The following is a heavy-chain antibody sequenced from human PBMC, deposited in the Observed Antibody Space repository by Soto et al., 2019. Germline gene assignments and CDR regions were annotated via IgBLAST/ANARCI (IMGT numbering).Heavy chain of an antibody. CDR1: GFTFTNYD. D-gene: IGHD3-10*01. Sequence: LRLSCAGSGFTFTNYDIHWVRQAPGKGLEWVSGIGTAGDTYYPGSVKGRFTISRENAKKSLYLQMNNLRAGDTAVYYCARGLREVVRGVSSGMDVWGQGTTVTVSS. J-gene: IGHJ6*02. V-gene: IGHV3-13*01. CDR3: ARGLREVVRGVSSGMDV. CDR2: IGTAGDT.